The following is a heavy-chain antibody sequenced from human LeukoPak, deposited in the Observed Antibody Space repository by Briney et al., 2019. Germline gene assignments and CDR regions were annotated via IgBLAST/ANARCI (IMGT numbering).Heavy chain of an antibody. CDR2: IYYSGST. J-gene: IGHJ3*02. Sequence: LETLSLTCTVSGGSISSYYWSWIRQPPGKGLEWIGYIYYSGSTNYNPSLKSPVTISLDTSKNQFSLKLSSVTAADTAVYYCARSSYYYGADAYDIWGQGTMVTVSS. V-gene: IGHV4-59*01. CDR1: GGSISSYY. CDR3: ARSSYYYGADAYDI. D-gene: IGHD3-10*01.